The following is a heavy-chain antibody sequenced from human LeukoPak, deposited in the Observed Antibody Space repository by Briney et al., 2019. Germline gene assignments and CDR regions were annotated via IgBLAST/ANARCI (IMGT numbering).Heavy chain of an antibody. Sequence: PSETLSLTCTVSGGSISSYYWSWIRQPPGKGLEWIGYIYYSGSTNYNPSLKSRVTISVDTSKNQFSLKLSSVTAADTAVYHCARHILGYLYLDYWGQGTLVTVSS. CDR1: GGSISSYY. CDR3: ARHILGYLYLDY. J-gene: IGHJ4*02. D-gene: IGHD3-22*01. CDR2: IYYSGST. V-gene: IGHV4-59*08.